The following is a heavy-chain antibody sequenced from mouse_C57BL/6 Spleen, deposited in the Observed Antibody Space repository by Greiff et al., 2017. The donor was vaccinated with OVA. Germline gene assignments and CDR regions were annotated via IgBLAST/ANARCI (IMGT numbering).Heavy chain of an antibody. J-gene: IGHJ4*01. CDR1: GYTFTSYW. D-gene: IGHD2-5*01. V-gene: IGHV1-55*01. CDR3: AREDYYSKMDY. CDR2: IYPGSGST. Sequence: QVQLQQPGAELVKPGASVKMSCKASGYTFTSYWITWVKQRPGQGLEWIGDIYPGSGSTKYNEKFKSKATLTVDTSSSTAYMQLSSLTSEDSAVYYCAREDYYSKMDYWGQGTSVTVSS.